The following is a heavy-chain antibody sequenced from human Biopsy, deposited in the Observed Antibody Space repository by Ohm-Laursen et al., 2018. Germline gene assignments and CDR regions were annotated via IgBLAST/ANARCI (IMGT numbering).Heavy chain of an antibody. Sequence: SVKVSCKSSGYTFTSYYLHWVRRAPGQGLEWMGRINPNNDNTAYAQKFQGRITMTKDTSTSTVCMDLSSLTFDDSAVYYCARGPRGLVVITTTALYFDYWGQGNLVTVSS. D-gene: IGHD3-22*01. CDR2: INPNNDNT. CDR1: GYTFTSYY. CDR3: ARGPRGLVVITTTALYFDY. J-gene: IGHJ4*02. V-gene: IGHV1-46*01.